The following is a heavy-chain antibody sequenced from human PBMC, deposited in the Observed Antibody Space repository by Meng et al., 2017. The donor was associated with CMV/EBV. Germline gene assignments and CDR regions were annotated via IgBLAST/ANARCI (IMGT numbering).Heavy chain of an antibody. CDR3: ARAVRVYCSSTSCYIDY. CDR2: ISYDGSNK. J-gene: IGHJ4*02. D-gene: IGHD2-2*01. CDR1: GFTFSSYA. Sequence: GESLKISCAASGFTFSSYAMHWVRQAPGKGLEWVAVISYDGSNKYYADFVKGRFTISRDNSKNTLYLQMNSLRAEDTAVYYCARAVRVYCSSTSCYIDYWGQGTRVTVSS. V-gene: IGHV3-30*04.